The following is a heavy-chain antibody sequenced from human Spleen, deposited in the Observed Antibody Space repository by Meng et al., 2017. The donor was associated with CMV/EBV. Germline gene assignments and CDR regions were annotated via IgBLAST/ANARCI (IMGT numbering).Heavy chain of an antibody. J-gene: IGHJ4*02. D-gene: IGHD3-3*01. V-gene: IGHV3-9*01. CDR3: AREEWLHPILDY. Sequence: GGSLRLSCAASEFNFDDYAMHWVRQAPGKGLEWVSGISWNSGSIGYADSVKGRFTISRDNAKNPLYLQMNSLRAEDTAVYYCAREEWLHPILDYWGQGTLVTVSS. CDR1: EFNFDDYA. CDR2: ISWNSGSI.